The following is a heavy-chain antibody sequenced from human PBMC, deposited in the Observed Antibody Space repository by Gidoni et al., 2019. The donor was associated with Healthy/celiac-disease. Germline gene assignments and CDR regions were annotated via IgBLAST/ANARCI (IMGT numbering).Heavy chain of an antibody. D-gene: IGHD3-3*01. V-gene: IGHV3-30-3*01. CDR2: ISYDGSNK. CDR1: SRYA. CDR3: ARPILRFLEWLPNYYYYGMDV. J-gene: IGHJ6*02. Sequence: SRYALLWVRQAPGKGLEWVAVISYDGSNKYYADSVKGRFTISRDNSKNTLYLQMNSLRAEDTAVYYCARPILRFLEWLPNYYYYGMDVWGQGTTVTVSS.